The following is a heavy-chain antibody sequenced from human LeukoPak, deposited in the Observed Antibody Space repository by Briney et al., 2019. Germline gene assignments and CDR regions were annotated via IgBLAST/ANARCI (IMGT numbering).Heavy chain of an antibody. CDR2: INQHGSEK. J-gene: IGHJ4*02. Sequence: GGSLRLSCAASGFSFSTYWMSWVRQAPGKGLEWVANINQHGSEKYYVDSVKGRFTISRDNAKNSLSLQMNSLRAEDTAVYYCAKALADHYGVFDYWGQGTLVTVSP. CDR1: GFSFSTYW. D-gene: IGHD4-17*01. CDR3: AKALADHYGVFDY. V-gene: IGHV3-7*04.